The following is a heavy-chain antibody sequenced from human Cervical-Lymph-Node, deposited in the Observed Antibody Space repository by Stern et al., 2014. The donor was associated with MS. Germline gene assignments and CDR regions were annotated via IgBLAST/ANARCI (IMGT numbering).Heavy chain of an antibody. V-gene: IGHV3-9*01. CDR2: ISWNSGSI. D-gene: IGHD5/OR15-5a*01. CDR1: GFPFDDYA. J-gene: IGHJ6*02. Sequence: EVQLVESGGGLVQPGRSLRLSCAASGFPFDDYAMHWVRQAPGQGLERVSGISWNSGSIGDAESVKGRFTIFRDDTKNSLDLQINSLRAEDPALYYCAKGTHGVYAYFYGMDVWGQGTTVTVSS. CDR3: AKGTHGVYAYFYGMDV.